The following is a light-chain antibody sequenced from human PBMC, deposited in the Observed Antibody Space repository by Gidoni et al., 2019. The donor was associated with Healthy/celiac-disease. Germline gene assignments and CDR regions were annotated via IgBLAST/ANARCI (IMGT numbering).Light chain of an antibody. CDR3: QQYGSSPGYT. J-gene: IGKJ2*01. CDR2: GAS. V-gene: IGKV3-20*01. Sequence: ELVLTQSPGTLSLSPGASATLACLASQSVSSSYLAWYQQKPGQAPRLLIYGASSRATGIPDRFSGSGSGTDFTLTISRLEPEDFAVYYCQQYGSSPGYTFXQXTKLEIK. CDR1: QSVSSSY.